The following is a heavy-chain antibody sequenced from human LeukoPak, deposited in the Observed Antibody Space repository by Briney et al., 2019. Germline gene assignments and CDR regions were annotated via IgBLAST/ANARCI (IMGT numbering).Heavy chain of an antibody. CDR3: ARTYGDYVPYFDY. V-gene: IGHV4-59*12. CDR1: GGSISSYY. J-gene: IGHJ4*02. Sequence: SETLSLTCTVSGGSISSYYWSWIRQPPGKGLEWIGYIYYSGNTNYNPSLKSRVTISVDKSKNQFSLKLSSVTAADTAVYYCARTYGDYVPYFDYWGQGTLVTVSS. D-gene: IGHD4-17*01. CDR2: IYYSGNT.